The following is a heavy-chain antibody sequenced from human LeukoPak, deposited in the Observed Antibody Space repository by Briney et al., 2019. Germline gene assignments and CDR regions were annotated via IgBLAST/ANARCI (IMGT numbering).Heavy chain of an antibody. J-gene: IGHJ4*02. CDR1: GYTFTSYA. CDR2: IRAHNGDT. Sequence: ASVKVSCKASGYTFTSYAISWVRQAPGQGLEWMGWIRAHNGDTNHAQQLQGRVTMTTDTSTRTAYMELRSLRSEDTAVYYCARGEFICTINTCYASALDSWGQGTLVTASS. D-gene: IGHD2-2*01. CDR3: ARGEFICTINTCYASALDS. V-gene: IGHV1-18*01.